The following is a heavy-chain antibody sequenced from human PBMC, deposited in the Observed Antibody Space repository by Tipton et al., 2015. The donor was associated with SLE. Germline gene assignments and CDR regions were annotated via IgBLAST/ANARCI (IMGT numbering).Heavy chain of an antibody. CDR2: FYYGKST. J-gene: IGHJ3*02. Sequence: TLSLTCTVSGGSISSSSFYWGWIRQPPGKGLEWIGSFYYGKSTFYNPSLKSRVTISVDTSKSQFSLKLTSATAADTAVYYCVRALWLDKDFAVVPPGIRLRAFDIWGQGTMVTVSS. V-gene: IGHV4-39*07. CDR3: VRALWLDKDFAVVPPGIRLRAFDI. CDR1: GGSISSSSFY. D-gene: IGHD2-2*02.